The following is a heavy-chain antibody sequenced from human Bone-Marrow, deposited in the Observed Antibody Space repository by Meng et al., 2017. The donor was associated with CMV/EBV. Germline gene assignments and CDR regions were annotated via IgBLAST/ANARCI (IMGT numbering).Heavy chain of an antibody. CDR1: GDSVSSNSAA. Sequence: SQTLSLTCAISGDSVSSNSAAWNWIRQSRSRGLEWLGRTYYRSKWYNDYAVSVKSRITINPDTSKNQFYLQLNSVTPEDTAVYYYARGISGRSYGMDVWGQGTTVTVSS. CDR3: ARGISGRSYGMDV. D-gene: IGHD1-26*01. V-gene: IGHV6-1*01. J-gene: IGHJ6*02. CDR2: TYYRSKWYN.